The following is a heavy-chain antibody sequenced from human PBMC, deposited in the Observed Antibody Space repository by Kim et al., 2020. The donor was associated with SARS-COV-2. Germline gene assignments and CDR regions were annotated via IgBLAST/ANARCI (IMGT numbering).Heavy chain of an antibody. J-gene: IGHJ4*02. V-gene: IGHV1-2*04. CDR2: INPNSGGT. D-gene: IGHD3-22*01. CDR1: GYTFTGYY. CDR3: ARAVHPYYYDSSGYYYYRY. Sequence: ASVKVSCKASGYTFTGYYMHWVRQAPGQGLEWMGWINPNSGGTNYAQKFQGWVTMTRDTSISTAYMELSRLRSDDTTVYYCARAVHPYYYDSSGYYYYRYWGQGTLVTVSS.